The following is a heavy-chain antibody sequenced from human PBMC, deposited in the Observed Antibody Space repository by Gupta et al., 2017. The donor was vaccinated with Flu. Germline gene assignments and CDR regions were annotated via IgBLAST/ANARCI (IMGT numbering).Heavy chain of an antibody. CDR2: ISSSSSYI. V-gene: IGHV3-21*01. CDR3: VGWYSSSWREQFDC. D-gene: IGHD6-13*01. J-gene: IGHJ4*02. Sequence: HLVASGGGLVRPRGSLRLPCAASGSTFSSYSMNWVRQAPGKGLEWVSSISSSSSYIYYADSVKGRFTISRADAKNSLYLQMNSLRAEDTAVYYWVGWYSSSWREQFDCWGQGTLVTVSS. CDR1: GSTFSSYS.